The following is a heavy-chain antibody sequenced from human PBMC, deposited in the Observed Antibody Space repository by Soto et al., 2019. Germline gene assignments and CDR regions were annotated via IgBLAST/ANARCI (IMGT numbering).Heavy chain of an antibody. Sequence: EVRLVESGGGLVQPGGSLRLSCVASGFTLSDTYMDWVRQAPGKGLEWVGRTRNKVNSYTTEYAASVKGRFTVSRDDSKNSLYLQMNSLKTEDTAVYYCTRSSITTREFDYWGQGTLVTVSS. J-gene: IGHJ4*02. CDR2: TRNKVNSYTT. CDR1: GFTLSDTY. CDR3: TRSSITTREFDY. V-gene: IGHV3-72*01. D-gene: IGHD6-6*01.